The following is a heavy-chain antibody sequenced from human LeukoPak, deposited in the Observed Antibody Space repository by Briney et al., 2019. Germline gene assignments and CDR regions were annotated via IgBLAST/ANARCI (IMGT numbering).Heavy chain of an antibody. D-gene: IGHD2-8*01. Sequence: VASVKVSCKASGGTFSSYAVSWVRQAPGQGLEWMGWISAYNGNTNYAQKLQGRVTMTTDTSTSTAYMELRSLRSDDTAVYYCARDSGPYCTNGVCYSDYWGQGTLVTVSS. V-gene: IGHV1-18*01. CDR2: ISAYNGNT. CDR1: GGTFSSYA. J-gene: IGHJ4*02. CDR3: ARDSGPYCTNGVCYSDY.